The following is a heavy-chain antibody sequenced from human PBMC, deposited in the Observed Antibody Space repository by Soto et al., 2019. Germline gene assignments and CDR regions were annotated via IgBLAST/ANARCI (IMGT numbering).Heavy chain of an antibody. CDR1: VGTFSSYA. CDR2: IIPIFGTA. D-gene: IGHD2-15*01. CDR3: ARKMYCSCGSCYYYHRKDV. J-gene: IGHJ6*02. Sequence: SSVKVSCKASVGTFSSYAISWVRQTPGQGLEWMGGIIPIFGTANYAQKFQGRVTITADKSTSTAYMELSSLRSEDTAVYYCARKMYCSCGSCYYYHRKDVLGQGATGTVSS. V-gene: IGHV1-69*06.